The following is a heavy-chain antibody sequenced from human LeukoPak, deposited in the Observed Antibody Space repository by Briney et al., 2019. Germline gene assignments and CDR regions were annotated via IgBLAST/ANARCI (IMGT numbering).Heavy chain of an antibody. CDR2: IYYSGST. J-gene: IGHJ3*02. D-gene: IGHD6-19*01. Sequence: SETLSLTCTVSGGSISSYYWSWIRQPPGKGLEWIGYIYYSGSTNYNPSLKSRVTISVDTSKNQFSLKLSSVTAADTAVYYCARRGGSGWYRDAFDIWGQGTMVTVSS. CDR1: GGSISSYY. CDR3: ARRGGSGWYRDAFDI. V-gene: IGHV4-59*08.